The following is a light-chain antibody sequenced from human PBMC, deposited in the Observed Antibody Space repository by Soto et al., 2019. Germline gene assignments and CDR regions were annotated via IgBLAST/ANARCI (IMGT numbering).Light chain of an antibody. J-gene: IGLJ2*01. Sequence: QSALTQPRSVSGSPGQSVTISCTGTSSDVGGYNYVSWYQQHPGKAPKLMIYDVSKRPSGVPDRFSGSKSGNTASLTISGLQAEDEADYSCCSYAGSHPVVFGGGTKLTVL. CDR1: SSDVGGYNY. CDR3: CSYAGSHPVV. V-gene: IGLV2-11*01. CDR2: DVS.